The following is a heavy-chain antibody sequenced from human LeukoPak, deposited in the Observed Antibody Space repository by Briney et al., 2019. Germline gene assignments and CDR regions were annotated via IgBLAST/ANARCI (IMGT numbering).Heavy chain of an antibody. D-gene: IGHD6-13*01. CDR2: ISYDGSDK. J-gene: IGHJ4*02. V-gene: IGHV3-30*18. Sequence: WGSLRLSCAASGFTFSSYGMHWVRQAPGKGLEWVAVISYDGSDKYYADSVKGRFTISRDNSKNTLYLPMNSLRAEDTAVYYCAKDQDIAAAAYYFDYWGQGTLVTVSS. CDR3: AKDQDIAAAAYYFDY. CDR1: GFTFSSYG.